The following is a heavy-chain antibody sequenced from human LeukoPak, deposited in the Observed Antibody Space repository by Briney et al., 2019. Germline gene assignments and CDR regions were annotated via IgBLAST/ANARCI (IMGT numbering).Heavy chain of an antibody. J-gene: IGHJ5*02. Sequence: SETLSLTCTVSGYSISSGYYWGWLRQPPGKGLEWVGSIYHSGSTYYNPSLKSQVTISVDTSKNQFSLKLTSVTAADTAVYYCARGYSSSWYLNWFDPWGQGTLVTVSS. D-gene: IGHD6-13*01. CDR3: ARGYSSSWYLNWFDP. V-gene: IGHV4-38-2*02. CDR1: GYSISSGYY. CDR2: IYHSGST.